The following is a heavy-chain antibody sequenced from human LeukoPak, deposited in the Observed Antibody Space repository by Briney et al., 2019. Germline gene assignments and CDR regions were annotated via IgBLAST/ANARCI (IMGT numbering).Heavy chain of an antibody. D-gene: IGHD3-3*01. J-gene: IGHJ4*02. Sequence: GGSLRLSCAASGFTFNTHGMHWVRQAPGKGLEWVAAIWFDGRVQHYSDAVKGRFTISRDNSLNTLYLQMNSLRVEDTAIYYCAKDTAVQFLEPAFWGQGTLVTVSS. CDR1: GFTFNTHG. V-gene: IGHV3-33*06. CDR3: AKDTAVQFLEPAF. CDR2: IWFDGRVQ.